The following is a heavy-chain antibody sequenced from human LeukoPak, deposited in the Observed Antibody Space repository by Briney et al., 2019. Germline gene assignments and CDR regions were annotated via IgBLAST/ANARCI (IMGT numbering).Heavy chain of an antibody. CDR2: INSDGSST. J-gene: IGHJ4*02. Sequence: PGGSLRLPCAASGFTFSSYWMHWVRQAPGKGLVWVSRINSDGSSTSYADSVKGRFTISRDNAKNTLYLQMNSLRAEDTAVYYCAREGYSYGVNLDYWGQGTLVTVSS. D-gene: IGHD5-18*01. V-gene: IGHV3-74*01. CDR3: AREGYSYGVNLDY. CDR1: GFTFSSYW.